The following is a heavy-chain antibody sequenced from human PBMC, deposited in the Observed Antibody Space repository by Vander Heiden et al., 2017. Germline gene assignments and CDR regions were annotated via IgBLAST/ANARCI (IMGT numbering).Heavy chain of an antibody. D-gene: IGHD3-22*01. CDR2: ISWNSGSI. J-gene: IGHJ4*02. Sequence: EVQLVESGGGLVQPGRSRRLSCAASGFTLDDYAMPWVGQAPGKGLEWVSGISWNSGSIGYADSVKGRFTISRDNAKNSLYLQMNSLRAEDTALYYCAKGPDYYDSSGYYYYFDYWGQGTLVTVSS. V-gene: IGHV3-9*01. CDR1: GFTLDDYA. CDR3: AKGPDYYDSSGYYYYFDY.